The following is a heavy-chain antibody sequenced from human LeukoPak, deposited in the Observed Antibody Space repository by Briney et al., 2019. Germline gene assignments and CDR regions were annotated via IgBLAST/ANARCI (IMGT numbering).Heavy chain of an antibody. CDR2: ISSDSSTI. CDR1: GFTFSTYS. D-gene: IGHD5-18*01. Sequence: PGGSLRLSCAASGFTFSTYSINWVPQAPGKGLEGVSYISSDSSTIYYADSLKGRFTISRDNAKNSLSLLMNSRRAEDTAVYYCARDLSSRGYTYGTPAFTFDIWGQGTMVTVSS. CDR3: ARDLSSRGYTYGTPAFTFDI. J-gene: IGHJ3*02. V-gene: IGHV3-48*01.